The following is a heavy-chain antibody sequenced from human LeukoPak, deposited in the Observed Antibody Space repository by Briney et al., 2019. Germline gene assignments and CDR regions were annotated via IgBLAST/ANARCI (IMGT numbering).Heavy chain of an antibody. Sequence: ASVKVSCKASGYTFTSYYMHWVRQAPGQGLEWMGIINPSGGSTSYAQKFQGRVTITADKSTSTAYMELSSLRSEDTAVYYCARDPCGGSCYSDSNIFDYWGQGTLVTVSS. CDR1: GYTFTSYY. CDR3: ARDPCGGSCYSDSNIFDY. J-gene: IGHJ4*02. D-gene: IGHD2-15*01. V-gene: IGHV1-46*01. CDR2: INPSGGST.